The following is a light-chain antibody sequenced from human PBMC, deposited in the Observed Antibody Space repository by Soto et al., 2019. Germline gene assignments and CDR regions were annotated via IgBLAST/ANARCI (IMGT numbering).Light chain of an antibody. CDR2: LGS. J-gene: IGKJ1*01. V-gene: IGKV2-28*01. Sequence: IVMTQSPLSLPVTPGEPASISCRSSQSLLHSNGYNYLDWYLQKPGQSPQLLIYLGSNRASGVPERFSGRGSGTDFTLKISRVEAEDVGVYYCMQTLQTPWTFGQGTKVEIK. CDR3: MQTLQTPWT. CDR1: QSLLHSNGYNY.